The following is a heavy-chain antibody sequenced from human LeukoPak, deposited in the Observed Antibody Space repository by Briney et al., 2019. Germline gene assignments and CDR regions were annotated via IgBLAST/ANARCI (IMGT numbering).Heavy chain of an antibody. V-gene: IGHV4-61*02. Sequence: PSETLSLTCTVSGGSISSGSYFWSWIRQPAGKGLEWIGRIYSSGSTNYNPSLKSRVTISVDTSKNQFSLKLSSVTAADTAVYYCARVFCGSTSCYYYYYMDVWGKGTTVTVSS. CDR1: GGSISSGSYF. D-gene: IGHD2-2*01. CDR2: IYSSGST. J-gene: IGHJ6*03. CDR3: ARVFCGSTSCYYYYYMDV.